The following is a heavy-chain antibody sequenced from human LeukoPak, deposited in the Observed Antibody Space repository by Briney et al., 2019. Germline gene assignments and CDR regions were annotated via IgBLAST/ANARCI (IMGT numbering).Heavy chain of an antibody. D-gene: IGHD2-2*01. Sequence: PGGSLRLSCAASGFTFSSYAMHWVRQAPGKGLEWVAVISYDGSNKYYADSVKGRFTISRDNSKNTLYLQMNSLRAEDTAVYYCASYCSSTSCPEGFDYWGQGTLVTVSS. V-gene: IGHV3-30*04. J-gene: IGHJ4*02. CDR1: GFTFSSYA. CDR3: ASYCSSTSCPEGFDY. CDR2: ISYDGSNK.